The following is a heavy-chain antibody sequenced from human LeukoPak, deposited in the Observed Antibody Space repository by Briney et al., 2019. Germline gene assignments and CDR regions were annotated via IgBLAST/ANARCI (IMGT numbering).Heavy chain of an antibody. V-gene: IGHV3-73*01. D-gene: IGHD3-10*01. J-gene: IGHJ6*03. Sequence: GGSLKLSCAASGFTFSGSAMHWVRQASGKGLEWVGRIRSKANSYATAYAASVKGRFTISRDDSKNTAYLQMNSLKTEDTAVYYCIRHREYYYYMDVWGKGTTVTVSS. CDR1: GFTFSGSA. CDR2: IRSKANSYAT. CDR3: IRHREYYYYMDV.